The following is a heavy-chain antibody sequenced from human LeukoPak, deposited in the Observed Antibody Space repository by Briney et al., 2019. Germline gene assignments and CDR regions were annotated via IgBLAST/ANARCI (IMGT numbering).Heavy chain of an antibody. V-gene: IGHV1-69*06. CDR2: IIPIFGTA. Sequence: GASVKVSCKASGGTFSSYAISWVRQAPGQGLEWMGGIIPIFGTANYARKFQGRVTITADKSTSTAYMELSSLRSEDTAVYYCAQRGIWYSSSSGLGYWGQGTLVTVSS. CDR3: AQRGIWYSSSSGLGY. D-gene: IGHD6-6*01. J-gene: IGHJ4*02. CDR1: GGTFSSYA.